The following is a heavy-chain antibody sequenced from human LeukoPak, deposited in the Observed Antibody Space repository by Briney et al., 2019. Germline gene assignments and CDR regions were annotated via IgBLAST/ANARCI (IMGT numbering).Heavy chain of an antibody. V-gene: IGHV7-4-1*02. J-gene: IGHJ4*02. CDR1: GYTFTGYA. Sequence: ASVKVSCKASGYTFTGYAMNWVRQAPGQGLEWMGWINTNTGNPTYAQGFTGRFVFSLDTSVSTAYLQISSLKAEDTAVYYCARIVCSSTSCPLGGWGQGTLVTVSS. CDR2: INTNTGNP. D-gene: IGHD2-2*01. CDR3: ARIVCSSTSCPLGG.